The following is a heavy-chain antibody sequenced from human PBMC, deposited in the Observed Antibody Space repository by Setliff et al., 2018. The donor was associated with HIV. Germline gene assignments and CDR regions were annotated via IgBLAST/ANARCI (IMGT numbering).Heavy chain of an antibody. CDR2: INSATGGT. V-gene: IGHV1-2*04. CDR3: AKFFGGYGDYMGFDY. CDR1: GYTFTDNY. J-gene: IGHJ4*02. D-gene: IGHD4-17*01. Sequence: GASVKVSCKASGYTFTDNYIHWVRQAPGQGLEWMAWINSATGGTNYAQNFQGWVTISRDNSKNTLYLQMNSLRAEDTAVYYCAKFFGGYGDYMGFDYWGQGTLVTVSS.